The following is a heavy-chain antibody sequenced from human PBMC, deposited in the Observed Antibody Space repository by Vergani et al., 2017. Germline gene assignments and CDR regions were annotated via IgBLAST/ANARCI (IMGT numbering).Heavy chain of an antibody. V-gene: IGHV1-18*01. CDR1: SHTFQTYG. D-gene: IGHD2-15*01. Sequence: QVQLVQSGAELKKPGASVSVSCKGSSHTFQTYGISWVRQAPGKGLEWMAWIRPYTGHTIYAQKFQDRVTMTADTSTNTAYMELRSLRAEDTAVYYCARDVSIVDYYYMDVWGKGTTVTVSS. J-gene: IGHJ6*03. CDR3: ARDVSIVDYYYMDV. CDR2: IRPYTGHT.